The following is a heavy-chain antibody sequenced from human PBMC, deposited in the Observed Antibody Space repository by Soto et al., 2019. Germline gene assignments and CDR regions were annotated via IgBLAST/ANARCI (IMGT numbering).Heavy chain of an antibody. CDR1: GFTFSSYA. Sequence: GGSLRLSCAASGFTFSSYAMSWVRQAPGKGLEWVSAISGSGGSTYYADSVKGRFTISRDNSKNTLYLQMNSLRAEDTAVYYCAKKSGIAVAGEGYYMDVWGKGTTVTVSS. D-gene: IGHD6-19*01. J-gene: IGHJ6*03. CDR3: AKKSGIAVAGEGYYMDV. CDR2: ISGSGGST. V-gene: IGHV3-23*01.